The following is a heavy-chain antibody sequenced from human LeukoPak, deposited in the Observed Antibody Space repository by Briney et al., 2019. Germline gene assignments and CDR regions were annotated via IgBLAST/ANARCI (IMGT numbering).Heavy chain of an antibody. CDR2: TSHTGST. D-gene: IGHD6-19*01. CDR1: GGSISSYY. J-gene: IGHJ5*02. V-gene: IGHV4-38-2*02. CDR3: ARDLLIAVYNWFDP. Sequence: SETLSLTCTVSGGSISSYYWSWIRQSPGKGLEWIGSTSHTGSTYYNPSLKSRVTISVDTSKNQFSLKLSSVTAADTAVYYCARDLLIAVYNWFDPWGQGTLVTVSS.